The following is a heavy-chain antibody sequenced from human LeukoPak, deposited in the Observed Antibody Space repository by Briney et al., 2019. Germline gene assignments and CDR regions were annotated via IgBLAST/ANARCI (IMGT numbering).Heavy chain of an antibody. CDR3: ASRSGSHFLM. J-gene: IGHJ4*02. D-gene: IGHD1-26*01. V-gene: IGHV3-21*01. Sequence: PGGSLRLSCAASGFSFSSYSMNWVRQAPGKGLEWVSSISSSSSYIYYADSVKSRFTISRDNAKNSLYLQMNSLRAEDTAVYYCASRSGSHFLMWGQGTLVTVSS. CDR2: ISSSSSYI. CDR1: GFSFSSYS.